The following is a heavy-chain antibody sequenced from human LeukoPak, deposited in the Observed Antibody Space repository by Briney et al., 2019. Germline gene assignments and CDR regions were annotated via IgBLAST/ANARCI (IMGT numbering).Heavy chain of an antibody. Sequence: GGSLRLSCAASGFTFSDFYMSWIRQAPGKGLEWVSYISSSGNTKYYADSVKGRFTISRDNAKNSLYLQMNSLRAGDTAVYYCARVHDFWSGYYIPTGAFDIWGQGTMVTVSS. J-gene: IGHJ3*02. CDR3: ARVHDFWSGYYIPTGAFDI. CDR1: GFTFSDFY. CDR2: ISSSGNTK. V-gene: IGHV3-11*04. D-gene: IGHD3-3*01.